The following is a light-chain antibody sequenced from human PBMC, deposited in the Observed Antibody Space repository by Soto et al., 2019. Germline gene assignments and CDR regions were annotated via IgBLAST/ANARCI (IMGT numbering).Light chain of an antibody. CDR2: GAS. J-gene: IGKJ2*01. Sequence: EIVMTQSPDTLSVSPGEIAALSCRTSQSVSRDLAWYQQKPGQAPRLLIYGASTRATGMPARFSGSGSGTEFTLTSSSLQSEDCEVDYCHHYSNWPPYTFGQGTTLEI. V-gene: IGKV3D-15*01. CDR3: HHYSNWPPYT. CDR1: QSVSRD.